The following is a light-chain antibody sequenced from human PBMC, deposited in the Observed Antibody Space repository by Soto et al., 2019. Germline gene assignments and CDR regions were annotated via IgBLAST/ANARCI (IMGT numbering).Light chain of an antibody. J-gene: IGKJ5*01. CDR2: GAS. CDR3: QQYNNWPIT. V-gene: IGKV3D-15*01. Sequence: EIGMTQSPATLSVSPGERATLSCRASQNVGSNLAWYQQKPGRAPRLLIYGASTRATGIPARFSGSGSVTEFTLTISSLQSEDFAVYYCQQYNNWPITFGQGTRLEIK. CDR1: QNVGSN.